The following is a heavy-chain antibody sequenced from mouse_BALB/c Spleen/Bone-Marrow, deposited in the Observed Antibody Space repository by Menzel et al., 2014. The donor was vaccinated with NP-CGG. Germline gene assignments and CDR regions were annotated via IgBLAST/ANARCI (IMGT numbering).Heavy chain of an antibody. CDR1: GFNFKDTF. V-gene: IGHV14-3*02. J-gene: IGHJ4*01. CDR2: IDPANGNT. CDR3: ARWEYYAMDY. D-gene: IGHD4-1*01. Sequence: EVKLMESGAELVKPGASVKLSCTASGFNFKDTFMHWVKQRPEQGLEWIGWIDPANGNTKYDAKFQGKATITSDTSSNTAYLHLSSLASEDTSVEYWARWEYYAMDYWGQGTPVTASA.